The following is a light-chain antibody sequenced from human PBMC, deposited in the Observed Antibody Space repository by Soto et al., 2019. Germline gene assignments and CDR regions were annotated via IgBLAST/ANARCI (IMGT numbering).Light chain of an antibody. CDR1: QSVSSY. J-gene: IGKJ2*01. Sequence: EIVLTQSPATLSLSPGEIATLSCRASQSVSSYLAWYQQKPGQAPRLLIYEESNRATGIPARFSGSGSATDYTLTISSLEPEDFAVYYCQQRSNWPPDTFGQGTKLEIK. CDR3: QQRSNWPPDT. V-gene: IGKV3-11*01. CDR2: EES.